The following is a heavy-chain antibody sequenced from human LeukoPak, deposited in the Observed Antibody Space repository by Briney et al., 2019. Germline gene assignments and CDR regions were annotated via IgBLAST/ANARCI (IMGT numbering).Heavy chain of an antibody. CDR2: INSDGSST. CDR3: GRADLDIVVVTTNAFDI. Sequence: GGSLRLSCAASGFTFSSYWMHWVRQAPGKGLVWVSRINSDGSSTSYADSVKGRFTISRDNAKNTLYLQMNSLRAEDTAVYYCGRADLDIVVVTTNAFDIWGQGTMVTVSS. J-gene: IGHJ3*02. CDR1: GFTFSSYW. V-gene: IGHV3-74*01. D-gene: IGHD2-21*02.